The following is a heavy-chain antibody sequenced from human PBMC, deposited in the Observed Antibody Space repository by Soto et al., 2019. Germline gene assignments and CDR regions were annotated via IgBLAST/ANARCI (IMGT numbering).Heavy chain of an antibody. D-gene: IGHD5-18*01. V-gene: IGHV1-18*01. CDR3: ARENGYSYGTGRVDY. CDR2: ISAYNGNT. CDR1: GYTFTSYG. Sequence: ASVKVSRKASGYTFTSYGISWVRQAPGQGLEWMGWISAYNGNTNYAQKLQGRVTMTTDTSTSTAYMELRSLRSDDTAVYYCARENGYSYGTGRVDYGGQGTLVTVSS. J-gene: IGHJ4*02.